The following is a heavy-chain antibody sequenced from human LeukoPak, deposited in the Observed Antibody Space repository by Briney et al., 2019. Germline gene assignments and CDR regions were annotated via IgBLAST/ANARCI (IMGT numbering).Heavy chain of an antibody. D-gene: IGHD3-22*01. V-gene: IGHV2-5*02. CDR3: AHTLAYYDSSGFLSGVFDI. Sequence: ESGPTLVKPTQTLTLTCTFSGFSLSTSGVGVGWIRHPPGKALDWLAFIFWDDDKCYSPYLKSRHTITNANSKNQVVLKMTNMDPVDSATYYCAHTLAYYDSSGFLSGVFDIWGQGTMVTVSS. CDR2: IFWDDDK. CDR1: GFSLSTSGVG. J-gene: IGHJ3*02.